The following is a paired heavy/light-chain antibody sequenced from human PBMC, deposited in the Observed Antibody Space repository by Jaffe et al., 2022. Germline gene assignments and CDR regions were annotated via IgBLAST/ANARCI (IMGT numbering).Heavy chain of an antibody. CDR1: GYTFISYA. Sequence: QVQLVQSGSELKKPGASVKVSCKASGYTFISYALNWVRQAPGQGLEWMGWINTNTGNPTYAQGFTGRFVFSLDTSVSTAYLQISSLKAEDTAVYYCARTSLSRYISTRPDGFDPWGQGTLVTVSS. CDR2: INTNTGNP. J-gene: IGHJ5*02. D-gene: IGHD6-6*01. V-gene: IGHV7-4-1*02. CDR3: ARTSLSRYISTRPDGFDP.
Light chain of an antibody. CDR2: EVS. Sequence: QSALTQPPSASGSPGQSVTISCTGTSSDVGGYNYVSWYQQHPGKAPKLMIYEVSKRPSGVPDRFSGSKSGNTASLTVSGLQAEDEADYYCSSYAGTNTVVFGGGTKLTVL. CDR1: SSDVGGYNY. V-gene: IGLV2-8*01. CDR3: SSYAGTNTVV. J-gene: IGLJ2*01.